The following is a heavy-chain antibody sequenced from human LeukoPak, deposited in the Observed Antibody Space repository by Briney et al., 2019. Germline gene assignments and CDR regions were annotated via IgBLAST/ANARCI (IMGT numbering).Heavy chain of an antibody. CDR1: GCTFTSYD. CDR2: MNPNSGNT. Sequence: ASVRVSCKASGCTFTSYDINWVRQATGQGLEWMGWMNPNSGNTGYAQKFQGRVTMTRNTSISTAYMEPSSLRSEDTAVYYCARGLQWLAPADYWGQGTLVTVSS. J-gene: IGHJ4*02. D-gene: IGHD6-19*01. V-gene: IGHV1-8*01. CDR3: ARGLQWLAPADY.